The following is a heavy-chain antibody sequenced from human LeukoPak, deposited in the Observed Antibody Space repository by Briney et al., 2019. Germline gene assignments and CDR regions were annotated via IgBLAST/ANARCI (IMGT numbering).Heavy chain of an antibody. Sequence: PGGSLRLSCGFSGFTFSNYATSWVRQAPGKGLEWISGITDSGRSSYFADSVRGRFTISRDKSKNTLYLQMNSLRAEDTALYFCAKDGGGNCYDPIDYWGQGILVTVSS. D-gene: IGHD2-21*01. V-gene: IGHV3-23*01. CDR3: AKDGGGNCYDPIDY. CDR2: ITDSGRSS. J-gene: IGHJ4*02. CDR1: GFTFSNYA.